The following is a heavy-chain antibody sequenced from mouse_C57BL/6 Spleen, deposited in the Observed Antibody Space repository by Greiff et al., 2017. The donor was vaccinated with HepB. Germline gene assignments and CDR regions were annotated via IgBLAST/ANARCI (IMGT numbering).Heavy chain of an antibody. J-gene: IGHJ4*01. D-gene: IGHD2-3*01. CDR2: IWRGGST. Sequence: VQLQQSGPGLVQPSQSLSITCTVSGFSLTSYGVHWVRQSPGKGLEWLGVIWRGGSTDYNAAFMSRLSITKDNSKSQVFFKMNSLQADDTAIYYCAKSRYDGYYDAMDYWGQGTSVTVSS. V-gene: IGHV2-5*01. CDR1: GFSLTSYG. CDR3: AKSRYDGYYDAMDY.